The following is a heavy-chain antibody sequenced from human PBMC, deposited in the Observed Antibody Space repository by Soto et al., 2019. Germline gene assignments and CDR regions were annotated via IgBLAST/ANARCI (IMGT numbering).Heavy chain of an antibody. CDR3: AKGFSTGMYVDS. CDR2: ILSSGGT. Sequence: SETLSLTCSVSGDSVSSNSYYWTWIRQPPGKTLEWVGFILSSGGTSTNPSLRGRLSMSVDTSKNQFSMRLTSVTAADTGVYFCAKGFSTGMYVDSWGRGTLVTVSS. CDR1: GDSVSSNSYY. D-gene: IGHD6-19*01. V-gene: IGHV4-61*01. J-gene: IGHJ5*01.